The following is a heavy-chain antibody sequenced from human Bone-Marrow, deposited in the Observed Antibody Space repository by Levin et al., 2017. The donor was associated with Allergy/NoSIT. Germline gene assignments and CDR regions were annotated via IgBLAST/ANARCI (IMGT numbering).Heavy chain of an antibody. CDR3: ATSISLDILTGYPLHAFDI. D-gene: IGHD3-9*01. V-gene: IGHV1-2*02. CDR2: INPYSGAT. J-gene: IGHJ3*02. Sequence: ASVKVSCKASAYTFTDYYIHWMRQAPGQGLEWMAWINPYSGATNYTQKFQGRVTLTRDTSISTAYMEMSWLRSDDTAVYYFATSISLDILTGYPLHAFDIWGQGTMVTVSS. CDR1: AYTFTDYY.